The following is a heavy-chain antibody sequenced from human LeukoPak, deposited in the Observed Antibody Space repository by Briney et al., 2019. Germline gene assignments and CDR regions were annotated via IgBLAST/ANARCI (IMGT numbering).Heavy chain of an antibody. D-gene: IGHD2-2*01. CDR2: ISSSSSYI. V-gene: IGHV3-21*01. J-gene: IGHJ4*02. CDR3: ARDPFYCSSTSCGDY. Sequence: GGSLRLSCAASGFTFSSYSMNWVRQAPGKGLEWVSSISSSSSYIYYADSVKGRFTISRDNDKNSLYLQMNSLRAEDTAVYYCARDPFYCSSTSCGDYWGQGTLVTVSS. CDR1: GFTFSSYS.